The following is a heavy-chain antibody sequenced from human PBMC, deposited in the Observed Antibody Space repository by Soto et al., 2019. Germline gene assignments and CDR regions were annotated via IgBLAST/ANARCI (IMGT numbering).Heavy chain of an antibody. D-gene: IGHD2-15*01. V-gene: IGHV1-46*01. CDR2: IKPTGGST. CDR3: ARGAVRYCSGGSCPGGY. CDR1: GYTFTSYY. Sequence: ASVKVSCKASGYTFTSYYMHWVRQAPGQGLEWMGIIKPTGGSTSYAQKFQGRVTMTRDTSTSTVYMELSSLTSEDTAVYYCARGAVRYCSGGSCPGGYWGQGTLVTVSS. J-gene: IGHJ4*02.